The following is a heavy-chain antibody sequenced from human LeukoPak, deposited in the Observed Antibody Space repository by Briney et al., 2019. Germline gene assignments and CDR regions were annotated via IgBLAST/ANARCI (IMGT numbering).Heavy chain of an antibody. CDR3: AREIVRIAAAGFDY. CDR1: GFTFSSYD. J-gene: IGHJ4*02. CDR2: IGTAGDT. Sequence: GGSLRLSCAASGFTFSSYDMHWVRQATGKGLEWVSAIGTAGDTYYPGSVKGRFTISRDNSKNTLYLQMNSLRAEDTAVYYCAREIVRIAAAGFDYWGQGTLVTVSS. V-gene: IGHV3-13*01. D-gene: IGHD6-13*01.